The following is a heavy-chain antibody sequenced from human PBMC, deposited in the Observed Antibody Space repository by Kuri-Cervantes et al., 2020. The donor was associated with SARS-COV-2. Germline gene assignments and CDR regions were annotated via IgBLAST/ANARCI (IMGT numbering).Heavy chain of an antibody. D-gene: IGHD3-9*01. Sequence: GESLKISCEASGFTFSTYWINWVRQAPGKGLEWVANINQDYSEKYYVDSVKGRFTISRDNAKNSVFLQMNSLRAEDTAVYYCARDGYFDWLFQGDYFDYWGQGTLVTVSS. CDR2: INQDYSEK. CDR1: GFTFSTYW. J-gene: IGHJ4*02. CDR3: ARDGYFDWLFQGDYFDY. V-gene: IGHV3-7*01.